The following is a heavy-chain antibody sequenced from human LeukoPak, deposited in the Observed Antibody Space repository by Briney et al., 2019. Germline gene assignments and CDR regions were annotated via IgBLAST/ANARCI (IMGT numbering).Heavy chain of an antibody. CDR1: GYTFTIYD. J-gene: IGHJ6*03. D-gene: IGHD6-19*01. V-gene: IGHV1-8*03. CDR2: MNPKSGNT. Sequence: ASVKVSSKASGYTFTIYDINWVRQVTGQGLEWMGWMNPKSGNTGYAQKFQGRVTITRNTSISTDYMEVSRLRYEDTAVYFCARRAVDNSYYYYMDVWGKGTTVTVSS. CDR3: ARRAVDNSYYYYMDV.